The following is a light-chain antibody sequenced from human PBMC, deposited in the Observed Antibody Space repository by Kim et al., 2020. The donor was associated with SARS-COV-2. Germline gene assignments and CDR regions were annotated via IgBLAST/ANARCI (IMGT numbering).Light chain of an antibody. V-gene: IGKV1-39*01. CDR2: EAF. CDR1: QSIHNINSY. CDR3: QQSYMTPIT. Sequence: GDRVTISCRASQSIHNINSYLNWYHQKAGEAPKLLIFEAFTLQSGVPSRFSGSGSATDFTLTINGLEPEDFATYYCQQSYMTPITFGQGTRLEI. J-gene: IGKJ5*01.